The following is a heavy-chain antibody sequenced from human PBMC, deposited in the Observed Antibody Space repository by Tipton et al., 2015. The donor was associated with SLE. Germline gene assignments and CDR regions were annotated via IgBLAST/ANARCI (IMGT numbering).Heavy chain of an antibody. V-gene: IGHV4-61*09. J-gene: IGHJ4*02. Sequence: TLSLTCTVSGGSISSGSYYWSWIRQPAGKGLEWIGYIYTSGSTKYNPSLKSRVTISVDTSKNQFSLKLSSVTAADTAVYYCARDKLGGSYDYWGQGILVTVSS. CDR2: IYTSGST. CDR1: GGSISSGSYY. CDR3: ARDKLGGSYDY. D-gene: IGHD1-26*01.